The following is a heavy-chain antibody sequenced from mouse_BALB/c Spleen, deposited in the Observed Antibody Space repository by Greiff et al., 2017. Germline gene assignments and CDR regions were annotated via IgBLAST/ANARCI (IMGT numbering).Heavy chain of an antibody. J-gene: IGHJ3*01. CDR3: ARSEGYFSY. D-gene: IGHD2-3*01. V-gene: IGHV1-54*01. CDR1: GYAFTNYL. CDR2: IDPGSGGT. Sequence: QVQLQQSGADLVRPGTSVKVSCKASGYAFTNYLIEWVKQRPGQGLEWIGVIDPGSGGTNYNEKFKGKATLTADKSSITAYMQLSSLTSDDSAVYFCARSEGYFSYWGQGTLVTVSA.